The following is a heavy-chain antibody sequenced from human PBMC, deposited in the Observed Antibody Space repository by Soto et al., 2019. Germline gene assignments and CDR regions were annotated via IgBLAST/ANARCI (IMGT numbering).Heavy chain of an antibody. CDR3: ARHKGGYYSGVDV. V-gene: IGHV4-34*01. D-gene: IGHD3-16*01. J-gene: IGHJ6*02. Sequence: PSETLSLTCAVYGGSFSGYYWSWIRQPPGKGLEWIGEINHSGSTNYNPSLKSRVTISVDTSKNQFSLKLSSVTAADTAVYYCARHKGGYYSGVDVWGQGTTVTVSS. CDR2: INHSGST. CDR1: GGSFSGYY.